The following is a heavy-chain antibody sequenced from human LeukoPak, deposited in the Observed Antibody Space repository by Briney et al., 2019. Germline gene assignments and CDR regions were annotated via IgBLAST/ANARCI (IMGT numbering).Heavy chain of an antibody. V-gene: IGHV3-74*01. CDR3: AKDLGGIAAAEYFQH. D-gene: IGHD6-13*01. Sequence: GGSLRLSCAASGFTFSSYWMHWVRQAPGKGLVWVSRINSDGSSTSYADSVKGRFTISRDNSKNTLYLQMNSLRADDTAVYYCAKDLGGIAAAEYFQHWGQGTLVTVSS. CDR2: INSDGSST. CDR1: GFTFSSYW. J-gene: IGHJ1*01.